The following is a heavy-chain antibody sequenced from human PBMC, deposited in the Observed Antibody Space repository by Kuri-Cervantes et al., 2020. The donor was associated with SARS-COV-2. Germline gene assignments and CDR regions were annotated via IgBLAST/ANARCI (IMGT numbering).Heavy chain of an antibody. D-gene: IGHD6-13*01. V-gene: IGHV3-23*01. CDR1: GFTFSSYA. Sequence: GGSLRLSCAASGFTFSSYAMSWVRQAPGKGLEWVSAISGSGGSTYHADSVKGRFTISRDNSKNTLYLQMNSLRAEDTAVYYCAKSRWQQLSWLDYWGQGTLVTVSS. CDR2: ISGSGGST. CDR3: AKSRWQQLSWLDY. J-gene: IGHJ4*02.